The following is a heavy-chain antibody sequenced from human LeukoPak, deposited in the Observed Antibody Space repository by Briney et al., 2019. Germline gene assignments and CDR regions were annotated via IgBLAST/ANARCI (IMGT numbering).Heavy chain of an antibody. V-gene: IGHV4-59*12. J-gene: IGHJ4*02. CDR2: IYYSGST. D-gene: IGHD1-26*01. Sequence: SETLSLTCTVSGGSISSYYWSWLRQPPGKGLEWIGYIYYSGSTNYNPSLKSRVTISVDTSKNQFSLQLNSVTPEDTAVYYCAREAVGATDYWGQGTLVTVSS. CDR1: GGSISSYY. CDR3: AREAVGATDY.